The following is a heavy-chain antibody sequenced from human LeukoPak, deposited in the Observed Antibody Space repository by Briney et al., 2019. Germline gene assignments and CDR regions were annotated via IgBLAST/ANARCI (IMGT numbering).Heavy chain of an antibody. J-gene: IGHJ6*02. CDR1: GGSISSYY. CDR2: IYYSGST. Sequence: SETLSLTCTVSGGSISSYYWSWIRQPPGKGLEWIGYIYYSGSTNYNPSLKSRVTISVDTSKNQFSLKLSSVTAADTAVYYCARTGIAVAGKPPYYYYYGMDVWGQGTTVTVSS. D-gene: IGHD6-13*01. V-gene: IGHV4-59*01. CDR3: ARTGIAVAGKPPYYYYYGMDV.